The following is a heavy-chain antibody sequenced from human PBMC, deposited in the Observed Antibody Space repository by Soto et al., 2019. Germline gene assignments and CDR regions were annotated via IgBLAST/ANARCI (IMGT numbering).Heavy chain of an antibody. CDR2: FFYHGNT. CDR1: VGPISVRPNS. V-gene: IGHV4-39*01. Sequence: QLRWQEWGPGLGKPSGTLSLTWAVFVGPISVRPNSWGWIRQHPGKGLEWIGTFFYHGNTYYNPSLKSRVTISVDTSNNQLSLKLRSVTAADTAVYYCARHDGFSSGWIFDYWGHGTLVTVSS. CDR3: ARHDGFSSGWIFDY. J-gene: IGHJ4*01. D-gene: IGHD6-19*01.